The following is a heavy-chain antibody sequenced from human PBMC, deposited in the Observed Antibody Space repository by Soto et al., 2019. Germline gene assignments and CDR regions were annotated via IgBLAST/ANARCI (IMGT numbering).Heavy chain of an antibody. CDR2: IYTSASI. V-gene: IGHV4-4*07. CDR1: GADINTYS. Sequence: SETLSLTCSVSGADINTYSWTWIRQPAGKGLEWIGRIYTSASINYNPSPKGRVTLSVDTSTNQVSLRLASVTAADTAIYYCARDREPGYNFYYGMDVWAQGTTVTVSS. CDR3: ARDREPGYNFYYGMDV. J-gene: IGHJ6*02. D-gene: IGHD1-26*01.